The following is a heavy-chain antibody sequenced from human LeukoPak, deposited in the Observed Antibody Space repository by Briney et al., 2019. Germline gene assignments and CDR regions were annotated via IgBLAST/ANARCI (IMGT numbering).Heavy chain of an antibody. J-gene: IGHJ6*02. V-gene: IGHV4-31*03. D-gene: IGHD3-10*01. Sequence: SETLSLTCTVSGGSISSGDNYWSWIRQHPGKGLEWIGYIYNSGGTKYNPSLRSRVIISADTSKSQFSLKLSSVTVADTAVYYCARDRSINMVRGVILGGLDVWGQGTTVTVSS. CDR2: IYNSGGT. CDR1: GGSISSGDNY. CDR3: ARDRSINMVRGVILGGLDV.